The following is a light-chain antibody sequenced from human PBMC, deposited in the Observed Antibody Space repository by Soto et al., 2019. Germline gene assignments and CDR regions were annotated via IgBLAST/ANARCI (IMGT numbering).Light chain of an antibody. V-gene: IGLV2-14*01. CDR3: SSYGSTSTRYV. J-gene: IGLJ1*01. CDR1: SSDVGGYNY. CDR2: EVS. Sequence: QSVLTQPASVSGSPGQSITISCTGTSSDVGGYNYVSWYQQHPGKAPKLMIYEVSNRPSGVSNRFSGSKSGNTASLTISGLQAEDEADYFCSSYGSTSTRYVFGTRTKVTVL.